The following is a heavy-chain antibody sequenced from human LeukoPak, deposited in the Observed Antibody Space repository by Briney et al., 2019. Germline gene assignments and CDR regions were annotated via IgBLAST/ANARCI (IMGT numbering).Heavy chain of an antibody. CDR3: AYYGSGSYYSPFDY. D-gene: IGHD3-10*01. CDR2: IIPIFGTA. V-gene: IGHV1-69*01. Sequence: SVKVSCKASGGTFSSYAISWVRQAPGQGLQWMGGIIPIFGTANYAQKFQGRVTITADESTSTAYMELSSLRSEDTAVYYCAYYGSGSYYSPFDYWGQGTLVTVSS. J-gene: IGHJ4*02. CDR1: GGTFSSYA.